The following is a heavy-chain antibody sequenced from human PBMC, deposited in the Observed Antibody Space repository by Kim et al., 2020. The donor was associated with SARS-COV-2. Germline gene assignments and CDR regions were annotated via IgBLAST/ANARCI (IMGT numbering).Heavy chain of an antibody. J-gene: IGHJ5*02. V-gene: IGHV3-48*02. Sequence: VKGRFTISRDNDKNSLYLQMNSLSDEDTAVYYCASSSYGSGTYYPNWFDPWGQGTMVTVSS. CDR3: ASSSYGSGTYYPNWFDP. D-gene: IGHD3-10*01.